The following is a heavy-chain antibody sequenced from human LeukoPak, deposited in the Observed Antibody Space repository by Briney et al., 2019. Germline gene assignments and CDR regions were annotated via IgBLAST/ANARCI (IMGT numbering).Heavy chain of an antibody. CDR1: GGTFSSYA. J-gene: IGHJ5*02. D-gene: IGHD5-18*01. CDR2: IIPIFGIA. V-gene: IGHV1-69*04. Sequence: SVKVSCKASGGTFSSYAISWVRQAPGQGLEWMGRIIPIFGIANYAQKFQGRVTITADKSTSTAHMELSSLRSEDTAVYYCARAAVDTAMVTPPLNWFDPWGQGTLVTVSS. CDR3: ARAAVDTAMVTPPLNWFDP.